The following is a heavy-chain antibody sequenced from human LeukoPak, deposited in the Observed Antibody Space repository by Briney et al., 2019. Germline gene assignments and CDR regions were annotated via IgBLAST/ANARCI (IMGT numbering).Heavy chain of an antibody. V-gene: IGHV5-51*01. CDR3: ARPRAYVDT. J-gene: IGHJ4*02. D-gene: IGHD5-18*01. CDR1: GDIFTSYW. CDR2: IYPGDSNI. Sequence: GESLKISCKSSGDIFTSYWIGWVRQMPGKGLEWMGIIYPGDSNIKYSPSFQGQVAISADKSISTAYLQWSSLKASDTAMYYCARPRAYVDTWGQGTLVTVSS.